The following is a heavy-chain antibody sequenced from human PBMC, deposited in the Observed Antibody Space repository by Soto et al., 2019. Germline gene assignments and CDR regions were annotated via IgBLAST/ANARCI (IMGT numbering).Heavy chain of an antibody. CDR3: ARDDTGDFDY. V-gene: IGHV4-59*12. D-gene: IGHD2-2*02. CDR1: GGSISSYY. Sequence: SETLSLTCTVSGGSISSYYWSWIRQPPGKGLEWIGYIYYSGSTNYNPSLKSRVTISVDTSKNQFSLKLSSVTAADTAVYYCARDDTGDFDYWGQRPLVTVSS. CDR2: IYYSGST. J-gene: IGHJ4*02.